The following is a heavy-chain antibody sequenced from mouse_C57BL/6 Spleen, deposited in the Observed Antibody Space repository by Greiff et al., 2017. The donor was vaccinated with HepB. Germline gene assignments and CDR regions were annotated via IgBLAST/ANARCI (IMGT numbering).Heavy chain of an antibody. J-gene: IGHJ3*01. CDR2: IYPGSGST. Sequence: QVQLQQPGAELVKPGASVKMSCNASGYTFTSYWITWVKQRPGQGLEWIGDIYPGSGSTNYNEKFKSKATLTVDTSSSTAYMQLSSLTSEDSAVYYCARYNYYGSSYPWFAYWGQGTLVTVSA. D-gene: IGHD1-1*01. CDR3: ARYNYYGSSYPWFAY. CDR1: GYTFTSYW. V-gene: IGHV1-55*01.